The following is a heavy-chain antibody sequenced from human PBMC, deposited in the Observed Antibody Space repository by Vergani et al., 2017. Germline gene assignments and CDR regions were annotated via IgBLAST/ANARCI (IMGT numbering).Heavy chain of an antibody. D-gene: IGHD6-19*01. V-gene: IGHV1-18*01. J-gene: IGHJ4*02. CDR3: ARGTHLIAVAGTRLFDY. CDR1: GYTFTSYG. Sequence: QVQLVQSGAEVKKPGASVKVSCKASGYTFTSYGISWVRQAPGQGLEWMGWISAYNGNTNYAQKLQGRVTMTTDTSTSTAYMELSSVTAADTAVYYCARGTHLIAVAGTRLFDYWGQGTLVTVSS. CDR2: ISAYNGNT.